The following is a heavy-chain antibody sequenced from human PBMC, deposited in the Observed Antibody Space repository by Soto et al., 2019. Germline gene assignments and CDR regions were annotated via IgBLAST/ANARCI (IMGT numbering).Heavy chain of an antibody. CDR1: GGSISSGDYY. CDR3: ASSAKLCDPYGIDF. CDR2: IYYSGST. Sequence: KSSETLSLTCTVSGGSISSGDYYWSWIRQHPGKGLEWIGYIYYSGSTYYNPSLKSRVTISVETSKNQFSLKLSSVTAADTAVYYCASSAKLCDPYGIDFWGQGIMVTVSS. D-gene: IGHD6-13*01. J-gene: IGHJ6*02. V-gene: IGHV4-30-4*01.